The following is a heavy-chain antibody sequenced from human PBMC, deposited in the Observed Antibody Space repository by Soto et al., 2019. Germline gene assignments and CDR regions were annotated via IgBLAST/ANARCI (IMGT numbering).Heavy chain of an antibody. Sequence: SETLSLTCTVSGGSVSSENYYWSWIRQPTGKGLEWIGYIYYSGSTYYNPSLKSRLTISLDTSRNQFSLDLTSVTAADTAVYYCARLAYSHYSTWGQGTLVTVSS. D-gene: IGHD4-4*01. J-gene: IGHJ4*02. CDR1: GGSVSSENYY. CDR3: ARLAYSHYST. CDR2: IYYSGST. V-gene: IGHV4-30-4*01.